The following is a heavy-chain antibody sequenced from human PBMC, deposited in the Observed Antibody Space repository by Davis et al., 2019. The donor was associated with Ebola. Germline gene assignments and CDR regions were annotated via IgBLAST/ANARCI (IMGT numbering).Heavy chain of an antibody. V-gene: IGHV1-69*13. D-gene: IGHD2-21*02. CDR3: ARDDVVVTAPEPFQH. J-gene: IGHJ1*01. CDR1: GYTFTSYG. Sequence: SVKVSCKASGYTFTSYGISWVRQAPGQGLEWMGGIIPIFGTANYAQKFQGRVTITADESTSTAYMELSSLRSEDTAVYYCARDDVVVTAPEPFQHWGQGTLVTVSS. CDR2: IIPIFGTA.